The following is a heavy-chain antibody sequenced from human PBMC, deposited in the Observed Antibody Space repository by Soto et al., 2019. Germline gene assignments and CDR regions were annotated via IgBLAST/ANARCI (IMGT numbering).Heavy chain of an antibody. J-gene: IGHJ6*02. V-gene: IGHV1-3*01. D-gene: IGHD3-3*01. CDR1: GYTFTSYA. CDR3: ARANTIFGVVDPYYYYGMDV. Sequence: GSSVKVSCKASGYTFTSYAMHWVRQAPGQRLEGMGWINAGNGNTKYSQKFQGRVTITRDTSASTAYMELSSLRSEDTAVYYCARANTIFGVVDPYYYYGMDVWGQGTTVTVSS. CDR2: INAGNGNT.